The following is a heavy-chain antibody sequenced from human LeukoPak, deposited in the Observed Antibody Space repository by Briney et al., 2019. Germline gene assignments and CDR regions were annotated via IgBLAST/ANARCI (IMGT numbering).Heavy chain of an antibody. V-gene: IGHV4-4*02. CDR3: ARHDPYGDLYYFDY. Sequence: SETLSLTCAVSGGSISSSNWWSWVRQPPGKGLEWIGETYYSGSTYYNPSLKSRVTISVDTSKNQFSLKLSSVTAADTAVYYCARHDPYGDLYYFDYWGQGTLVTVSS. D-gene: IGHD4-17*01. CDR2: TYYSGST. J-gene: IGHJ4*02. CDR1: GGSISSSNW.